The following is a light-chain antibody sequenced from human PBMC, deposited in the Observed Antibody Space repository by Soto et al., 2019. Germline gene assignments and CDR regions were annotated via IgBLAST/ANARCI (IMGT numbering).Light chain of an antibody. CDR2: KAS. J-gene: IGKJ1*01. Sequence: DIQMTQSPSTLSASVGDRVTITCRASQSISSWLAWYQQRPGKATKLLIYKASSSESGVPSRFSGSESGTEFTLTISSLQPDDFATYYCQQYSTYPWTFGQGTKVEIK. CDR1: QSISSW. CDR3: QQYSTYPWT. V-gene: IGKV1-5*03.